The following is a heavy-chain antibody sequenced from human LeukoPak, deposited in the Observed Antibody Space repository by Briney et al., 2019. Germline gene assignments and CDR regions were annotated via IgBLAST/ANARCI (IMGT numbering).Heavy chain of an antibody. CDR1: GLTFSSNW. D-gene: IGHD6-13*01. CDR3: VRGGIASAFDI. Sequence: GGSLRLSCAASGLTFSSNWMHWVRQAPGKGLVWVSRIISNENSATYADSVKGRFTISRDNAKNTLYLQMNSLGAEDTAVYYCVRGGIASAFDIWGQGTMVTVSS. CDR2: IISNENSA. V-gene: IGHV3-74*01. J-gene: IGHJ3*02.